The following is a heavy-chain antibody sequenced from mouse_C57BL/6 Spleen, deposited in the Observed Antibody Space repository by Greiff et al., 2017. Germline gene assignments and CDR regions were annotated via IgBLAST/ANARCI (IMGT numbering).Heavy chain of an antibody. Sequence: QVQLQQPGAELVKPGASVKLSCKASGYTFTSYWMQWVKQRPGQGLEWIGEIDPSDSYTNYNQKFKGKATLTVDTSSSTAYMQLSSLTSEDSAVYYCASSYAYYLDYWGQGTTLTVSS. CDR3: ASSYAYYLDY. CDR2: IDPSDSYT. V-gene: IGHV1-50*01. J-gene: IGHJ2*01. CDR1: GYTFTSYW. D-gene: IGHD1-1*01.